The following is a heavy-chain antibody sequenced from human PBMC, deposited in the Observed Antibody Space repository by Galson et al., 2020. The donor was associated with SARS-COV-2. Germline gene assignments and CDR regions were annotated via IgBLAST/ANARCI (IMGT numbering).Heavy chain of an antibody. CDR3: ARDGQIGYDYRAVGY. D-gene: IGHD5-12*01. J-gene: IGHJ4*02. Sequence: SETLSLTCAVSGDSISSNYWWNWVRQPPGKGLEWIGKIYHRGNSIHNPSLESRITISIDKSRNQFSLKLNSVTAADTAMYYCARDGQIGYDYRAVGYWGQGTLVTVSS. V-gene: IGHV4-4*02. CDR1: GDSISSNYW. CDR2: IYHRGNS.